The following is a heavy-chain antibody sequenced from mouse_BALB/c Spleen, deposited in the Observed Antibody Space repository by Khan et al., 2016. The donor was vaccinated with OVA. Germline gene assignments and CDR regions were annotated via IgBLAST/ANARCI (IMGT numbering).Heavy chain of an antibody. V-gene: IGHV1-81*01. CDR3: ARGDGYYVYFDY. CDR2: IYPGSDNA. J-gene: IGHJ2*01. CDR1: GYTFTYYV. Sequence: VQLQESGPELVKPGASVKMSCKASGYTFTYYVITWVKQRTGQGLEWIGAIYPGSDNAYYNERFKGKATLTADKSSNTTHMQLSSLTSEDSAVDFCARGDGYYVYFDYWGQGTTLTVSS. D-gene: IGHD2-3*01.